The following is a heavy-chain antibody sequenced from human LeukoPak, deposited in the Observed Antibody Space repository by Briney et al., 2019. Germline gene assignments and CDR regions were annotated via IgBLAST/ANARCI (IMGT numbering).Heavy chain of an antibody. CDR1: GGSISNYY. CDR3: ARHEKSSGWYYDY. V-gene: IGHV4-59*08. CDR2: IYYSGST. Sequence: SETLSLTCTVSGGSISNYYWRWIRQPPGKGLEWIGYIYYSGSTNYNPSLKSRVTIAVDTSKNQFSQKLSTVTTADTSVYYCARHEKSSGWYYDYWGQGTPVTASS. D-gene: IGHD6-19*01. J-gene: IGHJ4*02.